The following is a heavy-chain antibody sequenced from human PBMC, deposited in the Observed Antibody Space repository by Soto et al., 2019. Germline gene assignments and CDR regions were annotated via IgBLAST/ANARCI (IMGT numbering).Heavy chain of an antibody. CDR1: GDSASSNSAA. CDR2: TYYRSKWYN. Sequence: PSQTLSLTCAISGDSASSNSAAWNWIRQSPSRGLEWLGRTYYRSKWYNDYAVSVKSRITINPDTSKNQFSLQLNSVTPEDTAVYYCARDGGRFGRTYNWFDPWGQGTLVTVPQ. J-gene: IGHJ5*02. V-gene: IGHV6-1*01. D-gene: IGHD3-3*01. CDR3: ARDGGRFGRTYNWFDP.